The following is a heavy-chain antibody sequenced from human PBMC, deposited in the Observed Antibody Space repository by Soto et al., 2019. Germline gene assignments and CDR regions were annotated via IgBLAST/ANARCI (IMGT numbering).Heavy chain of an antibody. CDR3: ASSYCSGGSCYTGKRGAFDI. D-gene: IGHD2-15*01. Sequence: SETLSLTCTVSGGSISSGGYYWSWIRQHPGKGLEWIGYIYYSGSTYYNPSLKSRVTISVDTSKNQFSLKLSSVTAADTAVYYCASSYCSGGSCYTGKRGAFDIWGQGTMVTVSS. J-gene: IGHJ3*02. V-gene: IGHV4-31*03. CDR1: GGSISSGGYY. CDR2: IYYSGST.